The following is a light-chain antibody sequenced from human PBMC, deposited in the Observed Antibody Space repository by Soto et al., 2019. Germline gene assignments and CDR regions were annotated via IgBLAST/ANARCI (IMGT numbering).Light chain of an antibody. V-gene: IGKV1-9*01. CDR1: QGISSY. J-gene: IGKJ5*01. CDR3: QQLNSYPIT. CDR2: AAS. Sequence: IQLTPSPSLLSASVGDRVTITCRASQGISSYLAWYQQKPGKAPKLLIYAASTLQSGVPSRFSGSGSGTEFTLTISSLQPEDFATYYCQQLNSYPITFGQRARLAI.